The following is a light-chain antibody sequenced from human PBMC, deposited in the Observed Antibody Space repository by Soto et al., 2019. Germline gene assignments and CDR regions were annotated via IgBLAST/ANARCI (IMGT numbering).Light chain of an antibody. CDR1: QSVLYSSNNKNY. V-gene: IGKV4-1*01. Sequence: DIVMTQSPDSLAESLGERATINCKSSQSVLYSSNNKNYLAWYQQKPGQPPKLLIYWASTRESGVPDRFSGSGSGTDFTLTISSLQPEDAAVYYCQQYYSTPFTFGPGTKVDIK. J-gene: IGKJ3*01. CDR2: WAS. CDR3: QQYYSTPFT.